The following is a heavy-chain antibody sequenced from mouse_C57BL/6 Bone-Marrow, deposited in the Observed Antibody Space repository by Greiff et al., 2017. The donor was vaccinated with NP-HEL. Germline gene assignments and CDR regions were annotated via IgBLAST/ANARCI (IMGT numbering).Heavy chain of an antibody. CDR2: INPYNGGT. D-gene: IGHD3-2*02. V-gene: IGHV1-19*01. Sequence: VQLQQSGPVLVKPGASVKMSCKASGYTFTDYYMNWVKQSHGKSLEWIGVINPYNGGTSYNQKFKGKATLTVDKSSSTAYMELNSLTSEDSAVYYCARMGSSGYDGGYWGQGTTLTVSS. CDR1: GYTFTDYY. J-gene: IGHJ2*01. CDR3: ARMGSSGYDGGY.